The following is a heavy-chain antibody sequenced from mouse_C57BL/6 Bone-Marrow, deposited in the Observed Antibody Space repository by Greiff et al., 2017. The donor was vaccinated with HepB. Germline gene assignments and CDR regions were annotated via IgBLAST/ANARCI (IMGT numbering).Heavy chain of an antibody. CDR3: ARGREGRDFDY. D-gene: IGHD3-3*01. J-gene: IGHJ2*01. CDR1: GYTFTSYW. CDR2: IYPGSGST. V-gene: IGHV1-55*01. Sequence: VKLMESGAELVKPGASVKMSCKASGYTFTSYWITWVKQRPGQGLEWIGDIYPGSGSTNYNEKFKSKATLTVDTSSSTAYMQLSSLTSEDSAVYYCARGREGRDFDYWGQGTTLTVSS.